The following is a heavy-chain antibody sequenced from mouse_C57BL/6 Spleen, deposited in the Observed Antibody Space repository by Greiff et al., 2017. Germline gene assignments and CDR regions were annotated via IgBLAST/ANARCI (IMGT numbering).Heavy chain of an antibody. CDR2: INPGSGGT. Sequence: QVQLQQSGAELVRPGTSVKVSCKASGYAFTNYLIEWVKQRPGQGLEWIGVINPGSGGTNYNEKFKGKATLTADKSSSTAYMQLSSLTSEDSAVYFCARYGSSVFDYWGQGTTLTVSS. CDR1: GYAFTNYL. J-gene: IGHJ2*01. V-gene: IGHV1-54*01. CDR3: ARYGSSVFDY. D-gene: IGHD1-1*01.